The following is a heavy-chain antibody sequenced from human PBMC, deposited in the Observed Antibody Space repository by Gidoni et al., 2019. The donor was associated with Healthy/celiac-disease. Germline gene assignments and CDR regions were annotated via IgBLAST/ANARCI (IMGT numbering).Heavy chain of an antibody. V-gene: IGHV3-21*01. CDR2: ISSSSSYI. CDR1: GFTFSSYS. CDR3: ARASNWFGETPHNWFDP. D-gene: IGHD3-10*01. J-gene: IGHJ5*02. Sequence: EVQLVESGGGLVKPGGSLSLSCAASGFTFSSYSMNWVRQAPGKGLEWVSSISSSSSYIYNADSVKGRFTISRDNAKNSLYLQMNSLRAEDTAVYYCARASNWFGETPHNWFDPWGQGTLVTVSS.